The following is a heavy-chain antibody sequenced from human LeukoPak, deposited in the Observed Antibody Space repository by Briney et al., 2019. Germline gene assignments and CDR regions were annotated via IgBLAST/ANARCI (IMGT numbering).Heavy chain of an antibody. CDR3: ARYLAAAGTKNAFDI. CDR1: GGSISSYY. D-gene: IGHD6-13*01. Sequence: SETLPLTCTVSGGSISSYYWSWIRQPPGKGLEWIGYIYYSGSTNYNPSLKSRVTISVDTSKNQFSLKLSSVTAADTAVYYCARYLAAAGTKNAFDIWGQGTMVTVSS. J-gene: IGHJ3*02. V-gene: IGHV4-59*01. CDR2: IYYSGST.